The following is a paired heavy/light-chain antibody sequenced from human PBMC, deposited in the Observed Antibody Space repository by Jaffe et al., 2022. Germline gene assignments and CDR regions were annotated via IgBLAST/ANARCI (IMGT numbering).Light chain of an antibody. CDR2: STS. Sequence: QTVVTQEPSLTVSPGGTVTLTCASSTGAVTSGYYPNWFQQKPGQAPRALIYSTSNKHSWTPARFSGSLLGGKAALTLSGVQPEDEAEYYCLLYYGGAQLVFGGGTKLTVL. CDR3: LLYYGGAQLV. J-gene: IGLJ2*01. CDR1: TGAVTSGYY. V-gene: IGLV7-43*01.
Heavy chain of an antibody. CDR3: VRLPTLFQRWVIRATGPYYFDY. CDR2: IYPGDSDT. CDR1: GYSFTSYW. V-gene: IGHV5-51*03. J-gene: IGHJ4*02. Sequence: EVQLVQSGAEVKKPGESLKISCKGSGYSFTSYWIGWVRQMPGKGLEWMGIIYPGDSDTRYSPSFQGQVTISADKSISTAYLQWSSLKASDTAMYYCVRLPTLFQRWVIRATGPYYFDYWGQGTLVTVSS. D-gene: IGHD3-22*01.